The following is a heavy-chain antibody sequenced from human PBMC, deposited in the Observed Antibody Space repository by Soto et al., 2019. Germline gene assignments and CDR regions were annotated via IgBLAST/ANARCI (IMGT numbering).Heavy chain of an antibody. Sequence: GGSLRLSCAASGFTFSSYAMHWVLQAPGKGLEWVAVISYDGSNKYYADSVKGRFTISRDNSKNTLYLQMNSLRAEDTAVYYCSRDVLRFLEWLFPYWGQGTLVTVSS. CDR3: SRDVLRFLEWLFPY. J-gene: IGHJ4*02. CDR1: GFTFSSYA. D-gene: IGHD3-3*01. V-gene: IGHV3-30-3*01. CDR2: ISYDGSNK.